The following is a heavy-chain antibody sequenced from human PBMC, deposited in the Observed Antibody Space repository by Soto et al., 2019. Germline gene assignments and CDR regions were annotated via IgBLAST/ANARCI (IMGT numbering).Heavy chain of an antibody. D-gene: IGHD4-17*01. V-gene: IGHV1-2*02. Sequence: GASVKVSCKASGYTFTDYYMHWVRQAPGQGLEWMGWINPNSGGTNYAQKFQGRVTMTRDTSISTAYMELSRLRSDDTAVYYCAREVYGDYYYYYGMDVWGQGTTVTVSS. J-gene: IGHJ6*02. CDR3: AREVYGDYYYYYGMDV. CDR1: GYTFTDYY. CDR2: INPNSGGT.